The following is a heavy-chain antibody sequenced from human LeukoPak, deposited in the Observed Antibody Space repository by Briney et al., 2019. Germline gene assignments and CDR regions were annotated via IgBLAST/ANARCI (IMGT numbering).Heavy chain of an antibody. CDR1: GDSISSYY. J-gene: IGHJ4*02. CDR3: ARFHYYDSSGYGVYFDY. D-gene: IGHD3-22*01. V-gene: IGHV4-59*01. Sequence: SETLSLTCTVSGDSISSYYWSWIRQPPGKGLEWIGCIYYSGSTNYNPSLKSRVTISVDTSKNQFSLKLSSVTAADTAVYYCARFHYYDSSGYGVYFDYWGQGTLVSVAS. CDR2: IYYSGST.